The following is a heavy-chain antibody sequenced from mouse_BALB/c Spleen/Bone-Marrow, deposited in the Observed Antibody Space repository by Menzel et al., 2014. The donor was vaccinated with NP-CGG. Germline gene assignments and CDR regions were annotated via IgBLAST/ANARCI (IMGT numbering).Heavy chain of an antibody. D-gene: IGHD3-3*01. Sequence: EVQLQESGPVLVKPPQSLSLTCTVTAYSITSGYGWHWIRQFPGNKLEWMDYIHYSGSTHYNPSLKSRISITRDTPKNQFFLQLNSVTNDDTATYCCAREVRTRARFAYWGQGTLVTVSA. CDR2: IHYSGST. CDR3: AREVRTRARFAY. CDR1: AYSITSGYG. V-gene: IGHV3-1*02. J-gene: IGHJ3*01.